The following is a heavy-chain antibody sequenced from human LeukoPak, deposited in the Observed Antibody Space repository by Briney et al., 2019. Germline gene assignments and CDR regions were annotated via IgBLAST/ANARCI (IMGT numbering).Heavy chain of an antibody. J-gene: IGHJ4*02. CDR2: INPSGGST. D-gene: IGHD6-19*01. Sequence: ASVKVSCKASGCTFTSYYMHWVRQAPGQGLEWMGIINPSGGSTSYAQKFQGGVTMTRDMSTSTVYMELSSLRSEDTAVYYCAREAGNELGRGYFDYWGQGTLVTVSS. CDR1: GCTFTSYY. V-gene: IGHV1-46*01. CDR3: AREAGNELGRGYFDY.